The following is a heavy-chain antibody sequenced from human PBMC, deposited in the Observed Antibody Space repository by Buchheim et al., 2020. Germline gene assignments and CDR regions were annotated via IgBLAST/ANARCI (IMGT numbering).Heavy chain of an antibody. D-gene: IGHD2-2*01. CDR3: ARAGSTSWFDP. V-gene: IGHV4-61*02. CDR2: IYTSGST. Sequence: QVQLQESGPGLVKPSQTLSLTCTVSGGSISSGSYYWSWIRQPAGKGLEWIGRIYTSGSTNYNPSLKSRVSITVEQSKNQFSLKLSSVTAADTAVYYCARAGSTSWFDPWGQGTL. J-gene: IGHJ5*02. CDR1: GGSISSGSYY.